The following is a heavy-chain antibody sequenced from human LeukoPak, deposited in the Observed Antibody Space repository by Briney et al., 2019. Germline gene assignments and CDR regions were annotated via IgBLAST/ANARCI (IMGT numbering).Heavy chain of an antibody. J-gene: IGHJ4*02. CDR1: GYTFSSYY. CDR2: ITPSGGST. V-gene: IGHV1-46*01. Sequence: PGASVEVSCKASGYTFSSYYMHWGRQAPGQGVGWMGIITPSGGSTSYAQKFQGRVTMTRDTSTRTVYMEVSSLRSEDTAVYYCARDYGFWSGYPYWGQGTLVTVSS. D-gene: IGHD3-3*01. CDR3: ARDYGFWSGYPY.